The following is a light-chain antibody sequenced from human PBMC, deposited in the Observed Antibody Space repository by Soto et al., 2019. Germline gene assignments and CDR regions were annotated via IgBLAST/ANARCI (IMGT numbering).Light chain of an antibody. Sequence: DIQMTQSPSTLSASVGDTVTITCRARQTISGWLAWYHQRPGKAPNLLIFDASTLESGVPSRFSGSGSGTDYTLTISSLQPEDFATYYCQQSYRTPTFGQGTRLEIK. CDR1: QTISGW. CDR2: DAS. V-gene: IGKV1-5*01. CDR3: QQSYRTPT. J-gene: IGKJ5*01.